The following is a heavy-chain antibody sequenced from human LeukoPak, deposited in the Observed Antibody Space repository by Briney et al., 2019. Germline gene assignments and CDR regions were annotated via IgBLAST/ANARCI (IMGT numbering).Heavy chain of an antibody. D-gene: IGHD3-10*01. CDR1: GYTFTSYG. J-gene: IGHJ4*01. CDR2: ISAYNGNT. V-gene: IGHV1-18*01. Sequence: ASVKVSCKASGYTFTSYGISWVRQAPGQGLEWMGWISAYNGNTNYAQQLQGRLTMTNDTSKSTAYKELRSLRSADTAVYYCARDASYGSASPWDYWGQETLVTAS. CDR3: ARDASYGSASPWDY.